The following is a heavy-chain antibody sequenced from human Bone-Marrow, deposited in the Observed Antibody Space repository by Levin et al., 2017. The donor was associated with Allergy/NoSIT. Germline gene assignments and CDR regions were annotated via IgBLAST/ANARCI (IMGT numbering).Heavy chain of an antibody. CDR3: AKDHESSGWPTFDS. CDR1: GFTFSRFA. Sequence: GESLKISCAGSGFTFSRFAMSWVRQAPGKGLEWVASVNNGGNAYYADSVMGRFTISRDNSKGTLDLQMDSLRAEDSALYYCAKDHESSGWPTFDSWGQGTQVTVSS. CDR2: VNNGGNA. D-gene: IGHD3-22*01. V-gene: IGHV3-23*01. J-gene: IGHJ4*02.